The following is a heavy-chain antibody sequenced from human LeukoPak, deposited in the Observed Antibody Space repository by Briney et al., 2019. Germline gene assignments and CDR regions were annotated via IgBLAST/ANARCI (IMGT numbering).Heavy chain of an antibody. CDR2: ILYDDK. CDR3: ARYCSGGCYSGLDY. J-gene: IGHJ4*02. CDR1: GFTFSSFG. V-gene: IGHV3-33*01. Sequence: GRSLRLSCAASGFTFSSFGMHWVRQAPGRGLEWVAFILYDDKYYADSVKGRFTISRDNSKNTLYLQMDSLRAEDTAVYYCARYCSGGCYSGLDYWGQGTLVTVPS. D-gene: IGHD2-15*01.